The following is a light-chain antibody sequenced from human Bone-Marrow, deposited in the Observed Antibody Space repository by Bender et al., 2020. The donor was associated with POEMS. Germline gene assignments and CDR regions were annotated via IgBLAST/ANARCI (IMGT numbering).Light chain of an antibody. J-gene: IGLJ3*02. V-gene: IGLV1-40*01. CDR3: QSYDISLSGWV. CDR1: SSNMGAGYG. Sequence: QSVLTQPPSVSGAPGQTVTISCTGTSSNMGAGYGVNWHQQLPGTAPKLLIYNNENRPSGVPDRISGSKSGTSASLAITGLQAEGEADYYCQSYDISLSGWVFGGGTKLTAL. CDR2: NNE.